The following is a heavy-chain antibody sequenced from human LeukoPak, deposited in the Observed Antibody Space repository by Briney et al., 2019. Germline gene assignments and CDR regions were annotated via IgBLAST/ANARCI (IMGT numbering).Heavy chain of an antibody. V-gene: IGHV4-4*07. J-gene: IGHJ3*02. Sequence: PSETPSLTCTVSGGSISSYYWSWIRQPARKGLEWIGRIYTSGSTNYNPSLKSRVTMSVDTSKNQFSLKLSSVTAADTAVYYCARSPSRLGAFDIWGQGTMVTVSS. CDR3: ARSPSRLGAFDI. CDR2: IYTSGST. CDR1: GGSISSYY. D-gene: IGHD3-22*01.